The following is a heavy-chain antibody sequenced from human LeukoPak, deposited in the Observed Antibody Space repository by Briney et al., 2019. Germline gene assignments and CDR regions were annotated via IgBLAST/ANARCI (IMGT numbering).Heavy chain of an antibody. J-gene: IGHJ6*03. CDR3: ARGTSSSWVYYYYYMDV. D-gene: IGHD6-13*01. Sequence: ASVKVSCKASGYTFTSYDINWVRQATGQGLEWMGWMNPNSGNTGYAQKFQGRVTMTRNTSISTAYMELSSLRSEDTAVYYCARGTSSSWVYYYYYMDVWGKGTTVTISS. CDR1: GYTFTSYD. V-gene: IGHV1-8*01. CDR2: MNPNSGNT.